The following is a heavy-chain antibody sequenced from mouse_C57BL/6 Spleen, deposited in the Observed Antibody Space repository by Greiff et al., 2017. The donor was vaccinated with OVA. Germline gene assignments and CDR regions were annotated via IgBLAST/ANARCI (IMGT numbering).Heavy chain of an antibody. CDR3: ARGIYYGSSLDY. CDR2: IYPGDGDT. D-gene: IGHD1-1*01. J-gene: IGHJ2*01. V-gene: IGHV1-82*01. Sequence: QVHVKQSGPELVKPGASVKISCKASGYAFSSSWMNWVKQRPGKGLEWIGRIYPGDGDTNYNGKFKGKATLTADKSSSTAYMQLSSLTSEDSAVYFCARGIYYGSSLDYWGQGTTLTVSS. CDR1: GYAFSSSW.